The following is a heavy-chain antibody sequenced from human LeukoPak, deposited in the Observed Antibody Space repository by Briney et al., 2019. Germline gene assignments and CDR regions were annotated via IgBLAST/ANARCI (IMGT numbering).Heavy chain of an antibody. CDR2: IYTSGST. CDR1: GGSISSGRYY. D-gene: IGHD3-22*01. Sequence: PSETLSLTCTVSGGSISSGRYYWSWIRQPAGKGLEWIGRIYTSGSTNYNPSLKSRVTISVDTSKNQFSLKLSSVTAADTAVYHCARDLDGSGYYYVYWGQGTLVTVSS. J-gene: IGHJ4*02. V-gene: IGHV4-61*02. CDR3: ARDLDGSGYYYVY.